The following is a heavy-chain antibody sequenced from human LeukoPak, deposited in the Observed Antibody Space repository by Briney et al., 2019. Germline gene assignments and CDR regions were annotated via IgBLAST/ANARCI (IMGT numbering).Heavy chain of an antibody. CDR2: IWYDASNK. CDR3: VRGVGVSRFNYFDP. J-gene: IGHJ5*02. Sequence: PGRSLTLSCAASGFTFSSFGMHWVRQAPGKGLEWVAVIWYDASNKYYADSVKGRFTISGDNSKNTLFLQMSSLRDDDTAVYYCVRGVGVSRFNYFDPWGQGTLVIVSS. CDR1: GFTFSSFG. V-gene: IGHV3-33*01. D-gene: IGHD6-13*01.